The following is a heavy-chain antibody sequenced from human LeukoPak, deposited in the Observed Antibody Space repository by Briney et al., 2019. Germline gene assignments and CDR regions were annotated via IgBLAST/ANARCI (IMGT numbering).Heavy chain of an antibody. CDR3: AKGNGYSTTIYFDD. CDR1: GFTFSSYA. Sequence: GGSLRLSCAASGFTFSSYAMTWVRQAPGKGPEWVSGISSSGATTYYAAFVKGRFTISRDNSKNALYLQMNSLSADDTAVYYGAKGNGYSTTIYFDDCGQGTLVTVSS. V-gene: IGHV3-23*01. D-gene: IGHD5-18*01. J-gene: IGHJ4*02. CDR2: ISSSGATT.